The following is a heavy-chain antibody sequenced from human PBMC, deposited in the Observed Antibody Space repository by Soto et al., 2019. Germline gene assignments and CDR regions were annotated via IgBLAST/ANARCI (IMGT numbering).Heavy chain of an antibody. Sequence: QVQLVESGGGVVQPGRSLRLSCAASGFTFSSYGMHWVRQAPGKGLEWVAVIWYDESNKYYADSVKGRVTISRDNSKNTLYLQMNSLRAEDTAVYYCARRPVTALNHYYGMDVWGQGTTVTVSS. D-gene: IGHD4-4*01. CDR1: GFTFSSYG. CDR2: IWYDESNK. J-gene: IGHJ6*02. V-gene: IGHV3-33*01. CDR3: ARRPVTALNHYYGMDV.